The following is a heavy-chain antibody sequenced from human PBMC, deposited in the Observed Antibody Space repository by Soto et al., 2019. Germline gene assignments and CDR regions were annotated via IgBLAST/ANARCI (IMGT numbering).Heavy chain of an antibody. CDR2: INPSGGST. V-gene: IGHV1-46*01. CDR3: ARERDRTAARWGYYYGMDV. Sequence: QVQLVQSGAEVKKPGASVKVSCKASGYTFTSYYMHWVRQAPGQGLEWMGIINPSGGSTSYAQKFQGRVTMTRDTSTSTVYMELSSLRSEDTAVYYCARERDRTAARWGYYYGMDVWGQGTTVTVSS. D-gene: IGHD6-6*01. CDR1: GYTFTSYY. J-gene: IGHJ6*02.